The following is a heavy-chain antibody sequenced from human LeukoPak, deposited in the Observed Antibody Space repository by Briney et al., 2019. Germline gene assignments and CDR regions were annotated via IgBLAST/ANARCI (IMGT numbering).Heavy chain of an antibody. CDR2: IYHSGST. D-gene: IGHD4-17*01. CDR1: GYSISSGYY. V-gene: IGHV4-38-2*02. Sequence: SETLSLTCTVSGYSISSGYYWDWIRQPPGKGLEWIGSIYHSGSTYYNPSLKSRVTISVDTSKNQFSLKLSSVTAADTAVYYCASTITVTTDYWGQGTLVTVSS. CDR3: ASTITVTTDY. J-gene: IGHJ4*02.